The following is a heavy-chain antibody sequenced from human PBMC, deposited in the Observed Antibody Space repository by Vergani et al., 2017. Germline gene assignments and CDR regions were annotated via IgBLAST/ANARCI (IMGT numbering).Heavy chain of an antibody. D-gene: IGHD1-1*01. Sequence: EVQLLESGGGLVQPGGSLRLSCAASGFTSRNYIMHWVRQTPGRGLEYVSGISRDGGDTYHANSVRGRFTISRDNSKNTVYLQMGSLETEDTAVYYCARGGARGTTLSTTRFDSWGQGTLVTVSS. CDR2: ISRDGGDT. V-gene: IGHV3-64*01. CDR1: GFTSRNYI. J-gene: IGHJ5*01. CDR3: ARGGARGTTLSTTRFDS.